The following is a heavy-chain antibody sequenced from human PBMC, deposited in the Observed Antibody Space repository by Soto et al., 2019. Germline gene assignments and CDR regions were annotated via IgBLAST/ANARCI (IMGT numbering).Heavy chain of an antibody. D-gene: IGHD3-9*01. CDR3: AGEFVGRYDILTGYDY. CDR2: ISSSGSTI. J-gene: IGHJ4*02. CDR1: GFTFSSYE. Sequence: GGSLRLSCAASGFTFSSYEMNWVRQAPGKGLEWVSYISSSGSTIYYADSVKGRFTISRDNAKNSLYLQMNSLRAEDTAVYYCAGEFVGRYDILTGYDYWGQGTLVTVSS. V-gene: IGHV3-48*03.